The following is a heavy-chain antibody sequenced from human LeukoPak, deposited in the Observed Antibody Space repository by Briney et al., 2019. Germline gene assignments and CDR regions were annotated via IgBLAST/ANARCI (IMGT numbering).Heavy chain of an antibody. CDR1: GGTFSSYA. V-gene: IGHV1-69*05. Sequence: SVKVSCKASGGTFSSYAISWVRQAPGQGLGWMGGIIPIFGTANYAQKFQGRVTITTDESTSTAYMELSSLRSEDTAVYYCARTYRNYYYYYMDVWGKGTTVTVSS. J-gene: IGHJ6*03. CDR3: ARTYRNYYYYYMDV. CDR2: IIPIFGTA. D-gene: IGHD1-1*01.